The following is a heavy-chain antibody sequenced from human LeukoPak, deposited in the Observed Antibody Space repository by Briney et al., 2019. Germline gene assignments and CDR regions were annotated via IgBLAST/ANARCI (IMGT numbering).Heavy chain of an antibody. D-gene: IGHD6-19*01. J-gene: IGHJ4*02. CDR1: RFTFRTHA. CDR2: IWADGSNT. V-gene: IGHV3-33*01. CDR3: VRDPPNSGWSFHY. Sequence: GGSLRLSCAASRFTFRTHAMHWVRQAPGKGLEWVSMIWADGSNTYYADSVKGRFTISRDNSRNTLYLQMNNLRAEDTALYYCVRDPPNSGWSFHYRGQGTLVTVSS.